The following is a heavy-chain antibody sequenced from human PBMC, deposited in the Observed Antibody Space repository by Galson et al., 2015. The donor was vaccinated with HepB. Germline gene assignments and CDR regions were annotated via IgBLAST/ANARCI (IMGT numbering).Heavy chain of an antibody. V-gene: IGHV1-18*01. Sequence: SVKVSCKASGYTFTSYGISWVRQAPGQGLEWMGWISAYNGNTNYAQKLQGRVTMTTDTSTSTAYMELRSLRSDDTAVYYCARDLWSPLGYCSGGSCYKAFGMDVWGQWTTVTVSS. CDR1: GYTFTSYG. CDR3: ARDLWSPLGYCSGGSCYKAFGMDV. D-gene: IGHD2-15*01. J-gene: IGHJ6*02. CDR2: ISAYNGNT.